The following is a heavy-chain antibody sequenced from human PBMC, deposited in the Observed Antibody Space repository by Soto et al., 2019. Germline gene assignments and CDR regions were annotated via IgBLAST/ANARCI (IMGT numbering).Heavy chain of an antibody. CDR2: MNPNSGNT. J-gene: IGHJ6*04. D-gene: IGHD1-1*01. CDR1: GYTFTSYD. Sequence: ASVKVSCKASGYTFTSYDINWVRQATGQGLGWMGWMNPNSGNTGYAQKFQGRVTMARNTSISTAYMELSSLRSEDTAVYYCARVWNLEGVDVWGKGTTVTVSS. CDR3: ARVWNLEGVDV. V-gene: IGHV1-8*01.